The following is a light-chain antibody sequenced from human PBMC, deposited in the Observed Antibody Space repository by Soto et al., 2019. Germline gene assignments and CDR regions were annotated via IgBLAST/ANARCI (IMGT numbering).Light chain of an antibody. J-gene: IGLJ2*01. CDR3: SSYAITSPAV. CDR2: DVS. V-gene: IGLV2-14*01. CDR1: SSDVGGYGY. Sequence: QSALTQPASVSGSPGQSITISCTGTSSDVGGYGYVSWYQQHPGKAPKLMIYDVSNRPSGVSNRFSGSKSGNTASLTISGLQAEDEADYYCSSYAITSPAVLGGGTKLTVL.